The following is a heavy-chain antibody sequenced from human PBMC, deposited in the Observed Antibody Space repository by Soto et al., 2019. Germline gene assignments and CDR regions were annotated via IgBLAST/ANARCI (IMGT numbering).Heavy chain of an antibody. CDR2: ISAYNGNT. CDR1: GYTFTSYG. J-gene: IGHJ6*02. CDR3: ARERKFDFWRKGLDV. Sequence: GASVKVSCKASGYTFTSYGISWVRQAPGQGLEWMGWISAYNGNTNYAQKLQGRVTMTRNISRNTAHMELSSLQSEDTAVYYCARERKFDFWRKGLDVWGQGTTVTVSS. D-gene: IGHD3-3*01. V-gene: IGHV1-18*01.